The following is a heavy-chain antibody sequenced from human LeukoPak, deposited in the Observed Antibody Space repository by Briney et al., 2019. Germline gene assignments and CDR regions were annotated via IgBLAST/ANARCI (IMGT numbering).Heavy chain of an antibody. CDR1: GFTFSSYS. Sequence: PGGSLRLSCAASGFTFSSYSMNWVRQAPGKGLEWVSSISTSSSYIYYADSVKGRFTISRDNARNSLYLQMNSLTAEDTAVYYCARARDIVVVPAAMVDYWGQGTLVTVSS. CDR3: ARARDIVVVPAAMVDY. CDR2: ISTSSSYI. V-gene: IGHV3-21*01. J-gene: IGHJ4*02. D-gene: IGHD2-2*01.